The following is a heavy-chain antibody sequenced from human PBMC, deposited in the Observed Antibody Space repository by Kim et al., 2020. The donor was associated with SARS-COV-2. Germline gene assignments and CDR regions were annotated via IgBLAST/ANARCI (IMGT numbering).Heavy chain of an antibody. V-gene: IGHV1-8*01. CDR1: GYTFTSYD. Sequence: ASVKVSCKASGYTFTSYDINWVRQATGQGLEWMGWMNPNSGNTGYAQKFQGRVTMTRNTSISTAYMELSSLRSEDTAVYYFARGLWGITMIVVVPDYYYGMDVWGQGTTVTVSS. CDR2: MNPNSGNT. J-gene: IGHJ6*02. CDR3: ARGLWGITMIVVVPDYYYGMDV. D-gene: IGHD3-22*01.